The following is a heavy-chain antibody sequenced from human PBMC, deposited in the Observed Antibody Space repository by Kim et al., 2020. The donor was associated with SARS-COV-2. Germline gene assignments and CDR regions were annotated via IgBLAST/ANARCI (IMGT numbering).Heavy chain of an antibody. CDR3: ARAGDYYDSSGYYGVADY. CDR2: IWYDGSNK. Sequence: GGSLRLSCAASGFTFSSYGMHWVRQAPGKGLEWVAVIWYDGSNKYYADSVKGRFTISRDNSKNTLYLQMNSLRAEDTAVYYCARAGDYYDSSGYYGVADYGGQGTLVPAPS. V-gene: IGHV3-33*01. CDR1: GFTFSSYG. D-gene: IGHD3-22*01. J-gene: IGHJ4*02.